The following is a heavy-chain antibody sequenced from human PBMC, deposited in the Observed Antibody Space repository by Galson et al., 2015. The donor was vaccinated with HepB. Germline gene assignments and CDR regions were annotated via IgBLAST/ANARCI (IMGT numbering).Heavy chain of an antibody. CDR1: GFTFSSYA. V-gene: IGHV3-30-3*01. CDR2: ISYDGSNK. D-gene: IGHD3-10*01. J-gene: IGHJ6*02. Sequence: SLRLSCAASGFTFSSYAMHWVRQAPGKGLEWVAVISYDGSNKYYADSVKGRFTISRDNSKNTLYLQMNSLRAEDTAVYYCARTRGAVWGQGTTVTVSS. CDR3: ARTRGAV.